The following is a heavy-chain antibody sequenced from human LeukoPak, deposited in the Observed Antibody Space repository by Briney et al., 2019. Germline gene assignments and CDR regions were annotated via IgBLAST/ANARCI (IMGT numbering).Heavy chain of an antibody. D-gene: IGHD6-19*01. V-gene: IGHV4-59*12. J-gene: IGHJ4*02. CDR1: GGSISSYY. CDR2: IYYSGST. CDR3: AGSSGWYTNY. Sequence: SETLSLTCTVSGGSISSYYWSWIRQPPGKGLEWIGYIYYSGSTNYNPSLKSRVTISVDTSKNKFSLKLSSVTAADTAVYYCAGSSGWYTNYWGQGTLVTVSS.